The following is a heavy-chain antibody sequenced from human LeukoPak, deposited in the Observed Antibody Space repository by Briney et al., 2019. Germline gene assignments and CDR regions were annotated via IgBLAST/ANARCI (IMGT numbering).Heavy chain of an antibody. V-gene: IGHV3-9*01. J-gene: IGHJ3*02. D-gene: IGHD2-8*01. CDR2: ISWNSGSI. CDR1: GFTFDDYA. CDR3: AKESRMGAFDI. Sequence: GGSLRLSCAASGFTFDDYAMHWVRQAPGKGPEWVSGISWNSGSIGYADSVKGRFTISRDNAKNSLYLQMNSLRAEDTALYYCAKESRMGAFDIWGQGTMVTVSS.